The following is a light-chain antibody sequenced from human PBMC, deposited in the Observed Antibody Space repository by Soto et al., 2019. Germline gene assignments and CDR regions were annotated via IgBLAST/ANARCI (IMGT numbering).Light chain of an antibody. J-gene: IGKJ1*01. CDR2: KVS. CDR3: MQGTHWHVT. Sequence: DVVMAQSPLSLPVTLGQPASISCRSGQSLVYSDGNTYLTWFQQRPGQSPRRLIYKVSNRDPGVPDRFSGSGSGTDFTLKITRVEAEDVGVYYCMQGTHWHVTFGQGTKV. CDR1: QSLVYSDGNTY. V-gene: IGKV2-30*01.